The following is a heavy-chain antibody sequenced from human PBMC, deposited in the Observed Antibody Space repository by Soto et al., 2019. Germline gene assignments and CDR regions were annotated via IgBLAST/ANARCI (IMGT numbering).Heavy chain of an antibody. D-gene: IGHD3-22*01. CDR1: GGTFSSYA. J-gene: IGHJ5*02. CDR3: ARAITMIGSWFDP. CDR2: IIPIFGTA. V-gene: IGHV1-69*13. Sequence: SVKVSCKASGGTFSSYAISWVRQAPGQGLEWMGGIIPIFGTANYAQKFQGRVTITADESTSTAYMELSSLRSEDTAVYYCARAITMIGSWFDPWGQGILVTVSS.